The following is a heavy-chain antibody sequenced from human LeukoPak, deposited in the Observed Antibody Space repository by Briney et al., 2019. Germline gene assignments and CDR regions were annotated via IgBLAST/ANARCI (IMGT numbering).Heavy chain of an antibody. V-gene: IGHV3-64*02. D-gene: IGHD1-1*01. CDR2: ISSNGQST. CDR3: ARGTSTSLPL. Sequence: GGSLRLSCAASGFTFSTYAMHWVRQAPGKGLEYVSAISSNGQSTYYADSVKGRFTISRDNSENTVYLQMGSLRAEDTAVYYCARGTSTSLPLWGQGTLVTVSS. CDR1: GFTFSTYA. J-gene: IGHJ4*02.